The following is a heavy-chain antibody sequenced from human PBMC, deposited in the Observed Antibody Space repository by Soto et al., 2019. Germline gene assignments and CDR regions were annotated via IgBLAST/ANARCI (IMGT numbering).Heavy chain of an antibody. Sequence: QVQLVQSGAEVKKPGASVKVSCKASGYTFTSYAMHWVCKAPGQRRELMGWINAGNGNTKYSQKFQGRVTITREPSASTAYMELSSLRSEGTAVYYWARDFEAVYYYMDVWGKGTPVTVSS. CDR3: ARDFEAVYYYMDV. D-gene: IGHD3-9*01. CDR1: GYTFTSYA. J-gene: IGHJ6*03. V-gene: IGHV1-3*01. CDR2: INAGNGNT.